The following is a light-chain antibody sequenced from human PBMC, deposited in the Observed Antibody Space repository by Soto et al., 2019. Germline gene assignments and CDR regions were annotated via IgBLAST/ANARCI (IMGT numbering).Light chain of an antibody. CDR3: KQRSNS. Sequence: EIVFTHSPATLSFSPVDRATLSCRASQSVSRSLTWYQQKPGQAPRLLIYDASTRATGIPPRFSGSGSGTDFTLTISSIEPEDFAVYYCKQRSNSFGGGTKVDIK. J-gene: IGKJ4*01. CDR2: DAS. V-gene: IGKV3-11*01. CDR1: QSVSRS.